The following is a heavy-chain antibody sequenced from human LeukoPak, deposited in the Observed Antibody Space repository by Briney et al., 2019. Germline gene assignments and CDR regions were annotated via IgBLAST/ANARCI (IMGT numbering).Heavy chain of an antibody. Sequence: KIGESLKISCRGSGYRFASYWIGWVRQMPVKGLEWMGIIYPGDSDTRYSPSFQGQVTISADKSISTAYLQWSSLKASDTAMYYCARLLGLRDWFDPWGQGTLVTVSS. J-gene: IGHJ5*02. D-gene: IGHD7-27*01. CDR3: ARLLGLRDWFDP. CDR2: IYPGDSDT. CDR1: GYRFASYW. V-gene: IGHV5-51*01.